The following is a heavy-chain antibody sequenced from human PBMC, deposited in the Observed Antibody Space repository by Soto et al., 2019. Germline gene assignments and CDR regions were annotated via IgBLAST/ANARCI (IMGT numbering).Heavy chain of an antibody. D-gene: IGHD3-16*01. CDR2: IRRNAYGGTT. V-gene: IGHV3-49*04. J-gene: IGHJ4*02. CDR3: TRASSLDLDF. Sequence: GGSLRLSCTTSGFTFGDYALSWVRQAPGKGLEWVGFIRRNAYGGTTDYAASVKGRFTISRDDSKSIAYLQMNSLRTEDTALYYCTRASSLDLDFWGQGTLVTVSS. CDR1: GFTFGDYA.